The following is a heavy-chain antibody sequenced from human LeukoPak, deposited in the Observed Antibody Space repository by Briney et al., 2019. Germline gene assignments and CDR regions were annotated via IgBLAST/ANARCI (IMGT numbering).Heavy chain of an antibody. V-gene: IGHV4-34*01. D-gene: IGHD3-3*01. J-gene: IGHJ4*02. CDR2: INHSGST. CDR1: GESFSGYY. Sequence: PSETLSLTCAVYGESFSGYYWSWIRQPPGKGLEWIGEINHSGSTNYNPSLKSRVTISVDTSKNQFSLKLSSVTAADTAVYFCAREVFLDGYHDYWGQGTLVTVSS. CDR3: AREVFLDGYHDY.